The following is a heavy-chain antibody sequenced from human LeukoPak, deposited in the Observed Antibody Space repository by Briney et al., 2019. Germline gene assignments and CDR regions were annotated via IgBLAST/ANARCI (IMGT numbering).Heavy chain of an antibody. J-gene: IGHJ3*01. D-gene: IGHD2-2*01. CDR1: GGSISSGSYY. CDR2: IYTSGTP. CDR3: AREYDQLHLSKL. V-gene: IGHV4-61*02. Sequence: SETLSLTCTVSGGSISSGSYYWTWIRQPAGKGLEWVGRIYTSGTPNYNPSLKSRVTISIDTSKNQFSLKLSSVTAADTAVYYCAREYDQLHLSKLWGQGTMVTVSS.